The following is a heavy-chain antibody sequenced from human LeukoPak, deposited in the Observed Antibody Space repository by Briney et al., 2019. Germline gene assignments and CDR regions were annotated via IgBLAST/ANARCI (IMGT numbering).Heavy chain of an antibody. CDR3: ASPLTGYYNGPYDY. J-gene: IGHJ4*02. V-gene: IGHV3-74*01. CDR1: GFTFSSYW. Sequence: PGGSLRLSCAASGFTFSSYWMHWVRQAPGKGLVWVSRINSDGSSTSYADSVKGRFTISRDNAKNTLYLQMNSPRAEDTAVYYCASPLTGYYNGPYDYWGQGTLVTVSS. D-gene: IGHD3-9*01. CDR2: INSDGSST.